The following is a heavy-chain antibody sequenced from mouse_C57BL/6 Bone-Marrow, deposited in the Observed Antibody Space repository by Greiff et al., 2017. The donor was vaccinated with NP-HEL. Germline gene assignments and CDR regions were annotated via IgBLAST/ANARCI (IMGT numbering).Heavy chain of an antibody. V-gene: IGHV8-8*01. CDR3: APYGSYAY. D-gene: IGHD1-1*01. Sequence: QVTLQVPGPGILQPSPTLSLSCSFSGFSLSTFGMGVGWIRQPPGKGLEWLVHTWWDDDKYNNPALKSRLAISKATSKNQVFLKIANVDTADTATYYCAPYGSYAYWGQGTLVTVSA. CDR1: GFSLSTFGMG. CDR2: TWWDDDK. J-gene: IGHJ3*01.